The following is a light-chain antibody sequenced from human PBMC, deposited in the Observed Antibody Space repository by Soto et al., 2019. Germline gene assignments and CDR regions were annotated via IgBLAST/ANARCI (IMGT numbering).Light chain of an antibody. CDR2: DAS. CDR3: QQRSNWHLT. V-gene: IGKV3D-11*02. Sequence: EIVLTQSPATLSLSPGERATLSCRASQSVSSYLAWYQQKPGQAPRLLIYDASNTATGIPARFSGSGPGTDFTLTISSLEPEDFADYYCQQRSNWHLTFGGGTKVEIK. CDR1: QSVSSY. J-gene: IGKJ4*01.